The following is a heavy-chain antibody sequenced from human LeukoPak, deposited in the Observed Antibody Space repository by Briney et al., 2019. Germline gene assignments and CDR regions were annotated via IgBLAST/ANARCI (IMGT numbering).Heavy chain of an antibody. CDR3: ATGRTIVVVPAAMPDY. Sequence: GGSLRLSCAASGFTFSSYAMSWVRQAPGKGLECVSAISGSGGSTYYADSVKGRFTISRDNSKNTLYLQMNSLRAEDTAVYYGATGRTIVVVPAAMPDYWGQGTLVTVSS. V-gene: IGHV3-23*01. CDR1: GFTFSSYA. D-gene: IGHD2-2*01. J-gene: IGHJ4*02. CDR2: ISGSGGST.